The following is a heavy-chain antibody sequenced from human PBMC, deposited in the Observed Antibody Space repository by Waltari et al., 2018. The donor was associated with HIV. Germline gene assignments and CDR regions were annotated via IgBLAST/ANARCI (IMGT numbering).Heavy chain of an antibody. CDR1: GFTFSSYC. V-gene: IGHV3-30*18. J-gene: IGHJ4*02. CDR3: AKGGSGYYYPNY. CDR2: ISYDGSNK. Sequence: QVQLVESGGGVVQPGRSLRLSCAASGFTFSSYCMHWVRQAPGKGREWVAVISYDGSNKYYADSVKGRFTISRDNSKNTLYLQMNSLRAEDTAVYYCAKGGSGYYYPNYWGQGTLVTVSS. D-gene: IGHD3-22*01.